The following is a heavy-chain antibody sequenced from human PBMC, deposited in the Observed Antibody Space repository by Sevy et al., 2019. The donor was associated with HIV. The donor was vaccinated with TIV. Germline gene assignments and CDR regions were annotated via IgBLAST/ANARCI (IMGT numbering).Heavy chain of an antibody. V-gene: IGHV5-51*01. CDR3: ATSRSGYFDSSGYYIY. CDR2: IYPDDSDT. D-gene: IGHD3-22*01. Sequence: ESLKISCKGSGYSFTSHWIGWARHMPGKGLEWMGIIYPDDSDTRYSPSFQGQVTFSADKSISTAYLQWSSLKASDTAMYYCATSRSGYFDSSGYYIYWGQGTLVTVSS. J-gene: IGHJ4*02. CDR1: GYSFTSHW.